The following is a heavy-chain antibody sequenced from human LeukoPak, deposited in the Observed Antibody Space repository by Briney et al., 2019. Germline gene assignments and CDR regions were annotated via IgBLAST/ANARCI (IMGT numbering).Heavy chain of an antibody. D-gene: IGHD1-20*01. J-gene: IGHJ6*03. CDR2: IYSSGST. V-gene: IGHV4-59*01. Sequence: SETLSLTCIVSGGSISSYYWTWIRQPPGKGLEWIGYIYSSGSTNYNPSLKSRVTISVDTSKNQFSLKLSSVTAADTAVYYCARRYNWKSYYYMDVWGKGTTVTASS. CDR1: GGSISSYY. CDR3: ARRYNWKSYYYMDV.